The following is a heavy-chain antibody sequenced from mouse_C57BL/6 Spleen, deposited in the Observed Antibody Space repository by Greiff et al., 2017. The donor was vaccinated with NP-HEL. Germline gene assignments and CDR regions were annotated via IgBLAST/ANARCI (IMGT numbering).Heavy chain of an antibody. Sequence: QVQLQQSGPELVKPGASVKISCKASGYAFSSSWMNWVKQRPGKGLEWIGRIYPGDGDTNYNGKFKGKATLTADKSSSTAYMQLSSLTSEDSAVYFCARGDLLAYWGQGTLVTVSA. CDR3: ARGDLLAY. CDR2: IYPGDGDT. V-gene: IGHV1-82*01. CDR1: GYAFSSSW. J-gene: IGHJ3*01.